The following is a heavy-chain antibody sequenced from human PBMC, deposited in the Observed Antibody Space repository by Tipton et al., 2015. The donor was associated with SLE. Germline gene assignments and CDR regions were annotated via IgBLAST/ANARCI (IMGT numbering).Heavy chain of an antibody. J-gene: IGHJ6*02. CDR3: AKDLSPVVIGEAGLYYYYYGLDV. Sequence: GSLRLSCAASGFTFGDYAMTWVRQAPGKGLEWVSTLSGSGVTAYYADSVKGRFTISRDNAKNTLYLQMNSLRVDGTALYYCAKDLSPVVIGEAGLYYYYYGLDVWGQGSTVTVSS. CDR1: GFTFGDYA. CDR2: LSGSGVTA. V-gene: IGHV3-23*01. D-gene: IGHD6-13*01.